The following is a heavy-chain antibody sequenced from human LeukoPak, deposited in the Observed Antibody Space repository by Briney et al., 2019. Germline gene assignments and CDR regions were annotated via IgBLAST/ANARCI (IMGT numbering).Heavy chain of an antibody. CDR2: ISGSGGST. J-gene: IGHJ4*02. CDR1: GFTFSSYA. V-gene: IGHV3-23*01. CDR3: AKNRYSGSYRVFLDY. D-gene: IGHD1-26*01. Sequence: GGSLRLSCAASGFTFSSYAMSWVRQAPGKGLEWVSAISGSGGSTYYADSVKGRFTISRDNSKNMLYLKMNSLRAEDTAVYYCAKNRYSGSYRVFLDYWGQGTLVTVSS.